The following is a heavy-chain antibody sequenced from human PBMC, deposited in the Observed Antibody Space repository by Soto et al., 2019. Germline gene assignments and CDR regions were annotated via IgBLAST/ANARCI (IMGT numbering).Heavy chain of an antibody. J-gene: IGHJ4*02. D-gene: IGHD3-10*01. Sequence: ASVKVSCKASVYTFTSYAMHWVRQAPGQRLEWMGWIYAGNGNTKYSQKFQGRVTITRDTSASTAYMELSSLRSEDTAVYYCARDLYYYGSGSYWPLDYWGQGTLVTVSS. V-gene: IGHV1-3*01. CDR3: ARDLYYYGSGSYWPLDY. CDR2: IYAGNGNT. CDR1: VYTFTSYA.